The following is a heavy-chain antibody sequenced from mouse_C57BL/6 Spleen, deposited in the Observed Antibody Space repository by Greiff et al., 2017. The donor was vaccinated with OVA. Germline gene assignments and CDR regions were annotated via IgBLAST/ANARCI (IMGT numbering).Heavy chain of an antibody. CDR3: ARSPYYYGSSPYAMDY. CDR2: INPGSGGT. D-gene: IGHD1-1*01. J-gene: IGHJ4*01. V-gene: IGHV1-54*01. CDR1: GYAFTNYL. Sequence: VMLVESGAELVRPGTSVKVSCKASGYAFTNYLIEWVKQRPGQGLEWIGVINPGSGGTNYNEKFKGKATLTADKSSSTAYMQLSSLTSEDSAVYFCARSPYYYGSSPYAMDYWGQGTSVTVSS.